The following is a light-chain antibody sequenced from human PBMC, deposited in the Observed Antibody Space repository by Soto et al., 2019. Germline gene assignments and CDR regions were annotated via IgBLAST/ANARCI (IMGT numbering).Light chain of an antibody. J-gene: IGLJ3*02. V-gene: IGLV1-47*01. Sequence: QSVLTQPPSAYGTPGQRVTISCSGSSSNIESNYVYWYQQLPGSAPKLLIYRNDQRPSGVPDRFSGSKSGTSASLAISGLRSEGGADYYCAAWDDSLSALVCCGGTKVTVL. CDR3: AAWDDSLSALV. CDR2: RND. CDR1: SSNIESNY.